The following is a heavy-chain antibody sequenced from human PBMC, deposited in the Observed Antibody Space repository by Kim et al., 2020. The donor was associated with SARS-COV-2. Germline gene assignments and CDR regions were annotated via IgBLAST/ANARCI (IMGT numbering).Heavy chain of an antibody. CDR2: IIPIFDTP. D-gene: IGHD1-1*01. Sequence: SVKVSCKASGGTFSSYTISWVRQAPGQGLEWMGGIIPIFDTPNYAQKFQGRVTITADKSTLTAYMELSSLRSEDTAVYYCARSPINYWNNLYYFDYWGQ. J-gene: IGHJ4*02. CDR1: GGTFSSYT. CDR3: ARSPINYWNNLYYFDY. V-gene: IGHV1-69*06.